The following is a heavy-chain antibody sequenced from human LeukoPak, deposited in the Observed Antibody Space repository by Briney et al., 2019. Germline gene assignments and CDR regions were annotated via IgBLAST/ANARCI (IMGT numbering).Heavy chain of an antibody. Sequence: PGWSLRLSCAASGFTFSSYWMHWVRQAPGKGLVWVSRINSDGSSTSYADSVKGRFTISRGNAKNTLYLQMNSLRAEDTAVYYCASPNPATSSYYYDSSGDFDYWGQGTLVTVSS. CDR2: INSDGSST. CDR1: GFTFSSYW. D-gene: IGHD3-22*01. V-gene: IGHV3-74*01. J-gene: IGHJ4*02. CDR3: ASPNPATSSYYYDSSGDFDY.